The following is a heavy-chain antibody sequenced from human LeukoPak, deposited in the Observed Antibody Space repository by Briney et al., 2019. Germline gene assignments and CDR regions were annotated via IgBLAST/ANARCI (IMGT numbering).Heavy chain of an antibody. CDR2: IDIDGGT. CDR1: GFTFSHHY. V-gene: IGHV3-74*01. J-gene: IGHJ4*02. CDR3: ARAPPTEREPGGGFDY. D-gene: IGHD3-10*01. Sequence: PGGSLKLSCAASGFTFSHHYMHWVRQAPGKGLVWVARIDIDGGTGYADSVKGRFTISRDNAKNTVYLQMNSLRAEDTAVYYCARAPPTEREPGGGFDYWGQGTLVTVSS.